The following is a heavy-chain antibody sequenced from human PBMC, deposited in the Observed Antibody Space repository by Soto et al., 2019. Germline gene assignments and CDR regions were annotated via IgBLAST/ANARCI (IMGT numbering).Heavy chain of an antibody. D-gene: IGHD6-19*01. CDR1: GFTFSSYS. CDR2: ISSSSSTI. V-gene: IGHV3-48*01. Sequence: EVQLVESGGGLVQPGGSLRLSCAASGFTFSSYSMNWVRQAPGKGLEWVSYISSSSSTIYYADSVKGRFTISRDNAKNSLYLQMNSLRAEDTAVYYCARPVAVAEYYYYMDVWGKGTTVTVSS. J-gene: IGHJ6*03. CDR3: ARPVAVAEYYYYMDV.